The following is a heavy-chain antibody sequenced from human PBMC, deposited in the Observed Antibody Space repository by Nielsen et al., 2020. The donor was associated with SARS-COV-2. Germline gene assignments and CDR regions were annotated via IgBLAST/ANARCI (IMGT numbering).Heavy chain of an antibody. CDR2: IYSDGST. CDR3: ANLRGESSVKRNKIALYYYYGMDV. D-gene: IGHD1/OR15-1a*01. J-gene: IGHJ6*02. CDR1: GFSVSSHD. V-gene: IGHV3-53*01. Sequence: GESLKISCAASGFSVSSHDMNWVRQAPGKGLQWVSLIYSDGSTKYADSVKGRFTISRDNSKNTLYLQMNSLRAEDTAVYYCANLRGESSVKRNKIALYYYYGMDVWGQGTTVTVSS.